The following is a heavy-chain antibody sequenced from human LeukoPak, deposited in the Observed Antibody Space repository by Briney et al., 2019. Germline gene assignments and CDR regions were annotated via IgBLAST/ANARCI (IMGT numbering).Heavy chain of an antibody. Sequence: SETLSLTCTVSGGSISRYYWSWIRQPPGKGLEWIGNIYYSGGTNYNPSLKSRVTISVDTSKNQFSLKLSSVTAADTAVYYCARGPFYYDSSGYYFYYFDYWGQGTLVTVSS. D-gene: IGHD3-22*01. CDR1: GGSISRYY. CDR3: ARGPFYYDSSGYYFYYFDY. V-gene: IGHV4-59*12. CDR2: IYYSGGT. J-gene: IGHJ4*02.